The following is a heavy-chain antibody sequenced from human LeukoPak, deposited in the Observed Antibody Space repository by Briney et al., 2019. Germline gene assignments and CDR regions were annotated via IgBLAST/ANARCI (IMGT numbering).Heavy chain of an antibody. CDR2: IIPILGIA. CDR1: GGTFSSYT. D-gene: IGHD4-17*01. CDR3: ASYGDYGADAFDI. V-gene: IGHV1-69*02. J-gene: IGHJ3*02. Sequence: SVKVSCKASGGTFSSYTISWVRQAPGQGLEWMGRIIPILGIANYAQKFQGRVTITADKSTSTAYMELSSLRSEGTAVYYCASYGDYGADAFDIWGQGTMVTVSS.